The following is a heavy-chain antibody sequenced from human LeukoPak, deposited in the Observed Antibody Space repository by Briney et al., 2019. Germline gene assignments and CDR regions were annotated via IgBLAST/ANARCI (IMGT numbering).Heavy chain of an antibody. V-gene: IGHV3-30*02. CDR2: IRSDGSKG. Sequence: PGGSLRLSCAASGFTFSGYGIHWVRQAPGKGLEWVAFIRSDGSKGFYADSVKGRFTISRDNSKNTLYLQVNSLRVEDTAVYYCAKGYGYYFDYWGQGTLVIVSS. CDR3: AKGYGYYFDY. CDR1: GFTFSGYG. J-gene: IGHJ4*02. D-gene: IGHD5-18*01.